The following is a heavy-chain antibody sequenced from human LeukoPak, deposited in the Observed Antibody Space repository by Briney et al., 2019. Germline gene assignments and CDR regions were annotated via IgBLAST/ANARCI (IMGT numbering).Heavy chain of an antibody. CDR2: IYYSGST. CDR3: ARGGIAVALFDY. Sequence: PSETLSLTCTVSGGSISSYYWSWIRQPPGKGLEWIGYIYYSGSTNYNPSLKSRVTISVDTSKNQFSLKLSSVTAADTAVYYCARGGIAVALFDYWGQGTLVTVSS. CDR1: GGSISSYY. J-gene: IGHJ4*02. D-gene: IGHD6-19*01. V-gene: IGHV4-59*01.